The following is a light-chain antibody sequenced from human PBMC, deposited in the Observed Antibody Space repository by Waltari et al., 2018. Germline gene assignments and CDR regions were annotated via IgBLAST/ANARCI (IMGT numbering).Light chain of an antibody. Sequence: QSVLTQPPSASGTPGQRVTISCSGSNSNLGSNYVYWYQQLPGTAPNLLIYTNNQRPSGVPDRFSGSKSGTSASLAIIGLRSEDEADYYCATWDDSLSGRVVFGGGTKLTVL. CDR3: ATWDDSLSGRVV. J-gene: IGLJ2*01. CDR1: NSNLGSNY. V-gene: IGLV1-47*01. CDR2: TNN.